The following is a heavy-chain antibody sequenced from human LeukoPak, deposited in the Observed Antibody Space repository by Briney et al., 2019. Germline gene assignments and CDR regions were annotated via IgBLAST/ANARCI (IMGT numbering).Heavy chain of an antibody. CDR3: ARGLEAAAGIYFDY. J-gene: IGHJ4*02. Sequence: SETLSLTCAVYGGSFSGYYWSWIRQPPGKGLKWIGEINHSGSTNYNPSLKSRVTISVDTSKNQFSLKLSSVTAADTAVYYCARGLEAAAGIYFDYWGQGTLVTVSS. CDR1: GGSFSGYY. V-gene: IGHV4-34*01. D-gene: IGHD6-13*01. CDR2: INHSGST.